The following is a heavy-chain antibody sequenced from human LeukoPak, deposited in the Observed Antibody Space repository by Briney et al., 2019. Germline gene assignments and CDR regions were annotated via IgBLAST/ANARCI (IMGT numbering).Heavy chain of an antibody. Sequence: ASVKVSCKASGYTFSGYYMHWVRQAPGQGLEWLGRINPKTGGSNYAQNFQGRVTMTSDTSTTTAYMELSSLNSDDTAVYYCATLVSGINYWGQGTLVTVSS. J-gene: IGHJ4*02. V-gene: IGHV1-2*06. CDR1: GYTFSGYY. D-gene: IGHD1-20*01. CDR3: ATLVSGINY. CDR2: INPKTGGS.